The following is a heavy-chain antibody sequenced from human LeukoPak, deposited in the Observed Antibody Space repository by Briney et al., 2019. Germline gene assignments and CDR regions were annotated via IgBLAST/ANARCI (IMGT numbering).Heavy chain of an antibody. J-gene: IGHJ5*02. CDR2: ISAYNGNT. V-gene: IGHV1-18*01. Sequence: ASVKVSCKASGYTFTSYGISWVRQAPGQGLEWMGWISAYNGNTNYAQKLQGRVTMTTDTSTSTAYMELRSLRSDDTAVYYCAQDFGFGELESQNWFDPWGQGTLVTVSS. D-gene: IGHD3-10*01. CDR3: AQDFGFGELESQNWFDP. CDR1: GYTFTSYG.